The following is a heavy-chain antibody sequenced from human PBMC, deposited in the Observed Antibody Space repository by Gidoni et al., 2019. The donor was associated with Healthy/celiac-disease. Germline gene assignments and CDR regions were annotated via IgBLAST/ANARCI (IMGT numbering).Heavy chain of an antibody. CDR1: GFTFSSYG. V-gene: IGHV3-33*01. D-gene: IGHD3-22*01. CDR3: ARDPYYDSAIFDY. Sequence: QVQLVESGGGVVQPGRSLRLSCAASGFTFSSYGMHWVRQAPGKGLEWVAVIWYDGSNKYYADSVKGRFTISRDNSKNTLYLQMNSLRAEDTAVYYCARDPYYDSAIFDYWGQGTLVTVSS. CDR2: IWYDGSNK. J-gene: IGHJ4*02.